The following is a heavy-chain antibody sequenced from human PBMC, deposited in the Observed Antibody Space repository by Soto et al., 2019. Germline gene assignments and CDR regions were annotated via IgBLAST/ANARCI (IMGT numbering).Heavy chain of an antibody. CDR3: ARDGYSSGWYGISSQI. CDR2: TYYRSKWYN. Sequence: SQTLSLTCAISGDSVSSNSAAWNWIRQSPSRGLEWLGRTYYRSKWYNDYAVSVKSRITINPDTSKNQFSLQLNSVTPKDTAVYYCARDGYSSGWYGISSQIWGQGTLVTVSS. V-gene: IGHV6-1*01. D-gene: IGHD6-19*01. CDR1: GDSVSSNSAA. J-gene: IGHJ4*02.